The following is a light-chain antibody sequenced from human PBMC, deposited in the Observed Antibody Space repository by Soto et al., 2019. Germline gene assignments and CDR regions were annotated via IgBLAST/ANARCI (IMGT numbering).Light chain of an antibody. J-gene: IGKJ2*01. CDR2: ATS. CDR1: QSVGSSY. V-gene: IGKV3-20*01. Sequence: EIVLTQSPGTLSLSSGERATLSCRASQSVGSSYLAWYQQEPGQAPRLLVYATSSRATGIPDRFTGSGSGTDFTLTISRLEPEDFAVYYCQQYGSSSFTFGQGTKLEIK. CDR3: QQYGSSSFT.